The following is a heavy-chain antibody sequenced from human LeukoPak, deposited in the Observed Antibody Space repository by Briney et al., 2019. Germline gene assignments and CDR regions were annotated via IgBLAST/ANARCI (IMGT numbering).Heavy chain of an antibody. CDR3: ARAGYYGSGSYWPFRVPRVMDV. D-gene: IGHD3-10*01. J-gene: IGHJ6*02. CDR2: INTNTGNP. CDR1: GYTFTRYA. V-gene: IGHV7-4-1*02. Sequence: GASVKVSCKASGYTFTRYAMNWVRQAPGQGLEWMGWINTNTGNPTYAQGFTGRFVFSLDTSVSTAYLQISSLKAEDTAVYYCARAGYYGSGSYWPFRVPRVMDVWGQGTTVTVSS.